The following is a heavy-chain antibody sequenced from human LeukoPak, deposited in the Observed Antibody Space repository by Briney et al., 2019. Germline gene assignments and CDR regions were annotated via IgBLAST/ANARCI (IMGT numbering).Heavy chain of an antibody. CDR1: GGSISSYY. Sequence: KTSETLSLTCTVSGGSISSYYWSWIRQPPGKGLEWIGYIYYSGSTNYNPSLKSRVTISVDTSKNQFSLKLSSGTAADTAVYYCAGASSSWYKGGYWGQGTLVTVS. J-gene: IGHJ4*02. D-gene: IGHD6-13*01. CDR2: IYYSGST. CDR3: AGASSSWYKGGY. V-gene: IGHV4-59*08.